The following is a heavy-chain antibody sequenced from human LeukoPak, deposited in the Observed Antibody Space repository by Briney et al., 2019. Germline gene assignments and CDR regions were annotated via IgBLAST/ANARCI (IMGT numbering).Heavy chain of an antibody. CDR3: ARAAAGTPEY. Sequence: SETLSLTCTVSGVSISSSNSYWGWIRQPPGKGLEWIGSIYHSGSTYYNPSLKSRVTISVDTSKNQFSLKLSSVTAADTAVYYCARAAAGTPEYWGQGTLVTVSS. J-gene: IGHJ4*02. CDR2: IYHSGST. V-gene: IGHV4-39*07. CDR1: GVSISSSNSY. D-gene: IGHD6-13*01.